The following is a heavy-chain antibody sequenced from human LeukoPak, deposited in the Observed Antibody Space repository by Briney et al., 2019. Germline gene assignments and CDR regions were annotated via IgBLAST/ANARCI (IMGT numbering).Heavy chain of an antibody. CDR1: GYSFTSYW. CDR3: ARGQPYYYDSSGYSDAFDI. Sequence: GESLKISCKGSGYSFTSYWIGWVRQMPGKGLEWMGIIYPGDSDTRYSPSFQGQATISADKSISTAYLQWSSLKASDTAMYYCARGQPYYYDSSGYSDAFDIWGQGTMVTVSS. D-gene: IGHD3-22*01. V-gene: IGHV5-51*01. J-gene: IGHJ3*02. CDR2: IYPGDSDT.